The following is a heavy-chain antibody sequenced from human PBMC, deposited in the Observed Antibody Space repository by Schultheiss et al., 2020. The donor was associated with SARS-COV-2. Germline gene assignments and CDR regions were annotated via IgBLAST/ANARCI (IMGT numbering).Heavy chain of an antibody. D-gene: IGHD2-2*01. Sequence: GGSLRLSCAASGFTFSSYGMHWVRQAPGKGLEWVAVISYDGSNKYYADSVKGRFTISRDNSKNTLYLQMNSLRAEDTAVYYCAKAYCSSPSCYTGHFDYWGQGTLVTVSS. V-gene: IGHV3-30*18. J-gene: IGHJ4*02. CDR1: GFTFSSYG. CDR2: ISYDGSNK. CDR3: AKAYCSSPSCYTGHFDY.